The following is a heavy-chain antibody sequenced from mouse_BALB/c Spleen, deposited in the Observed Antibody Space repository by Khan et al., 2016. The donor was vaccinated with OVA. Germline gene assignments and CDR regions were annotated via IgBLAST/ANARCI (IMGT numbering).Heavy chain of an antibody. CDR1: GDSITTGY. CDR2: IIYTGYT. V-gene: IGHV3-8*02. Sequence: EVQLQESGPSLVQPSQTLSLTCSVTGDSITTGYWNWIRKFPGNKLEYMGYIIYTGYTYYNPSLKSRISITRHTSNNQYYLQLISVTDEDTATYYCARSTYRYAFVYWGQGTLVTVSA. D-gene: IGHD2-14*01. CDR3: ARSTYRYAFVY. J-gene: IGHJ3*01.